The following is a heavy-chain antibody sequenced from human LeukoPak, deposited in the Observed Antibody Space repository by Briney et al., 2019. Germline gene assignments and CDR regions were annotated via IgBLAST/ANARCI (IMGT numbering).Heavy chain of an antibody. CDR1: GFTFSSYS. D-gene: IGHD3-10*01. CDR3: AREVLWFGELLPIFDY. V-gene: IGHV3-48*01. CDR2: ISSSSSTI. J-gene: IGHJ4*02. Sequence: PGGSLRLSCAASGFTFSSYSMNWVRQAPGKGLEWVSYISSSSSTIYYADSVKGRFTISRDNAKNSLYLQMNSLRAEDTAVYYCAREVLWFGELLPIFDYWGQGTLVTVSS.